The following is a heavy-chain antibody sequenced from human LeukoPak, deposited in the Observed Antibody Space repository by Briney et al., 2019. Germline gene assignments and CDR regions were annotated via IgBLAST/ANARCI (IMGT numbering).Heavy chain of an antibody. J-gene: IGHJ4*02. CDR2: ISRNGAHP. CDR1: GFTFSNYA. CDR3: TTPGDSGWYNH. V-gene: IGHV3-23*01. D-gene: IGHD6-19*01. Sequence: PGGFLRLSCAATGFTFSNYAMSWVRQVPGKGLEWVSVISRNGAHPYYIDSVRDRFTVSRDNSKNIMYLRMNSLRAEDAALYYCTTPGDSGWYNHWGQGTLVTVSS.